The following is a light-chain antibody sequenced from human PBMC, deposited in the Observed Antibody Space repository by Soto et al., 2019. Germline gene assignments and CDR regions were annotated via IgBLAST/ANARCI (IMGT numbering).Light chain of an antibody. CDR2: DAS. Sequence: EIVLTQSPATLALSPGERATLSCRASQSVGSFLAWYQQKPGQAPRLLIYDASKRATGISARFSGSGSGTDFTLTSSSLEPEDFAVYYCQQRSSWPLTFGGGTKVEIK. CDR1: QSVGSF. J-gene: IGKJ4*01. CDR3: QQRSSWPLT. V-gene: IGKV3-11*01.